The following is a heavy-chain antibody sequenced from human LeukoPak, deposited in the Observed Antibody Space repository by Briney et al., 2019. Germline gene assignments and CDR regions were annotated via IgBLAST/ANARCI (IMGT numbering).Heavy chain of an antibody. V-gene: IGHV4-30-4*01. CDR1: GGSISSGDYY. CDR2: IYYSGST. J-gene: IGHJ4*02. D-gene: IGHD3-3*01. CDR3: AREGGDFWSGNRLDY. Sequence: SQTLSLTCTVSGGSISSGDYYWSWIRQPPGKGLEWIGYIYYSGSTYYNPSLKSRVTISVDTSKNQFSLKLSSVTAADTAVYYCAREGGDFWSGNRLDYWGQRTLVTVSS.